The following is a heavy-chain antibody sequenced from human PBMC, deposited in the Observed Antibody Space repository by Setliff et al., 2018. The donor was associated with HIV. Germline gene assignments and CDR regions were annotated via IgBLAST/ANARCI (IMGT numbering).Heavy chain of an antibody. CDR3: ARVHLYDATAYYSSFES. Sequence: SETLSLTCSVSNGSINGYYWTWIRQPPGKGLEWIGYISHTGSTNFNPSLKSRVSMSVDLSKNQFSLHLVSATAADTAVYFCARVHLYDATAYYSSFESWGPGILVTVSS. CDR2: ISHTGST. CDR1: NGSINGYY. D-gene: IGHD2-21*01. V-gene: IGHV4-59*01. J-gene: IGHJ4*02.